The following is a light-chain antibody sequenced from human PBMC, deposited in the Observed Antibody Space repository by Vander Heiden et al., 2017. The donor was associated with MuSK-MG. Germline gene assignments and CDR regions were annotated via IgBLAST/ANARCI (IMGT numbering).Light chain of an antibody. CDR1: QSVSSSY. CDR2: G. CDR3: QQDGSSPPT. Sequence: EIVLTQSPGTLSLSPGERATLSCRASQSVSSSYLAWYQQKPGQAPRLLIYGADFTLTISRLEPEDFAVYYCQQDGSSPPTFGQGTKLEIK. V-gene: IGKV3-20*01. J-gene: IGKJ2*01.